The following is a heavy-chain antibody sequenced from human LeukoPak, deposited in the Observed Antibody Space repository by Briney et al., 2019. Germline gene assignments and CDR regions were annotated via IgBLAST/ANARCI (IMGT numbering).Heavy chain of an antibody. V-gene: IGHV4-59*08. D-gene: IGHD3-9*01. CDR1: GGSLSKYY. CDR3: ATPRLYYDILTGYYSPEDDAFNF. J-gene: IGHJ3*01. Sequence: PSETLSLTCTVSGGSLSKYYWSWIRQPPGKGLEWIGYIYSSGSTNYNPSLESRVTISEDTSKNQVSLKLSSVTAADTAVYYCATPRLYYDILTGYYSPEDDAFNFWGQGKMVTVSS. CDR2: IYSSGST.